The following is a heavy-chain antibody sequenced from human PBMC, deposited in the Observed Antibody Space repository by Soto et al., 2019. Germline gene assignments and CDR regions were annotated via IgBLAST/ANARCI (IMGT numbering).Heavy chain of an antibody. CDR2: INPNSGGT. Sequence: ASVKVSCKASGYTFTGYYMHWVRQAPGQGLEWMGWINPNSGGTNYAQKFQGWVTMTRDTSISTAYMELSRLRSDDTAVYYCAREAMVRGVTKYYFDYWGQGTLVTVS. CDR1: GYTFTGYY. D-gene: IGHD3-10*01. CDR3: AREAMVRGVTKYYFDY. V-gene: IGHV1-2*04. J-gene: IGHJ4*02.